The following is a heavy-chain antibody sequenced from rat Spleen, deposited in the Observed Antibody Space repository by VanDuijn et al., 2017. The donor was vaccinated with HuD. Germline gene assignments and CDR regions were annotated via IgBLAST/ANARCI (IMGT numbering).Heavy chain of an antibody. J-gene: IGHJ4*01. Sequence: EVQLQESGPGLVKPSQSLSLTCSVTEYSIASSYRWTWIRKFPGNKLEWMGFINSAGSTNYNPSLKSRISITRDTSKNRVFLQVNSVTTEDTATYYCARWDYYDGTYGVMDAWGQGASVTVSS. V-gene: IGHV3-3*01. CDR2: INSAGST. D-gene: IGHD1-12*02. CDR1: EYSIASSYR. CDR3: ARWDYYDGTYGVMDA.